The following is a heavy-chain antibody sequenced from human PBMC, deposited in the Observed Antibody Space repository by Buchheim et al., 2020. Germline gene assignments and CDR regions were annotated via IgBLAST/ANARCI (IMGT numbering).Heavy chain of an antibody. J-gene: IGHJ4*02. Sequence: QVQLQESGPGLVKPSGTLSLTCAVSGGSISSSNWWSWVRQPPGKGLEWIGEIYHSGSTNYNPSLKSRVNTSVDKSKNQFSLKLSSVTAADTAVYYCARTTGGYYYDSSGYPYFDYWGQGTL. V-gene: IGHV4-4*02. D-gene: IGHD3-22*01. CDR1: GGSISSSNW. CDR2: IYHSGST. CDR3: ARTTGGYYYDSSGYPYFDY.